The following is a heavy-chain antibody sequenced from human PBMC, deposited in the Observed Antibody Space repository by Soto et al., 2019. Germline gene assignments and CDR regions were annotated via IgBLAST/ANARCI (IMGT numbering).Heavy chain of an antibody. CDR3: AKDAYGSGSIGGLYYYGMDV. Sequence: GGSLRLSCAASGFTFSSYAMSWVRQAPGKGLEWVSAISGSGGSTYYADSVKGRFTISRDNSKNTLYLQMNSLRAEDTAVYYCAKDAYGSGSIGGLYYYGMDVWGQGTTVTVAS. J-gene: IGHJ6*02. V-gene: IGHV3-23*01. D-gene: IGHD3-10*01. CDR1: GFTFSSYA. CDR2: ISGSGGST.